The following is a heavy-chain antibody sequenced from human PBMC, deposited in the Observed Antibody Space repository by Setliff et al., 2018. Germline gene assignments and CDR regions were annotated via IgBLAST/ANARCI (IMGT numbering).Heavy chain of an antibody. J-gene: IGHJ6*03. CDR2: IYTSWSS. D-gene: IGHD3-3*01. Sequence: PSETLSLTCTVSGGSISSAPYYWSWIRQPAGKGPEWIGHIYTSWSSNYNPSLKSRVTMSIDTSKNQFSLNLSSVTAADTAVYYCARVTGFLYIDVWGKGTTVTAP. CDR1: GGSISSAPYY. V-gene: IGHV4-61*09. CDR3: ARVTGFLYIDV.